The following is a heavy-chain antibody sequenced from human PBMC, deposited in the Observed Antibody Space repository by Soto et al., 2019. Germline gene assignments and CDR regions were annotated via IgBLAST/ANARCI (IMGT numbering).Heavy chain of an antibody. CDR2: ISYDGSNK. Sequence: QVQLVESGGGVVQPGRSLRLSCAASGFTFSSYGMHWVRQAPGKGLEWVAVISYDGSNKYYADSVKGRFTISRDNSKNTLYLQMNSLRAEDTAVYYCAKAGGGWDLYYFDYWGQGTLVTVSS. CDR3: AKAGGGWDLYYFDY. D-gene: IGHD6-19*01. CDR1: GFTFSSYG. J-gene: IGHJ4*02. V-gene: IGHV3-30*18.